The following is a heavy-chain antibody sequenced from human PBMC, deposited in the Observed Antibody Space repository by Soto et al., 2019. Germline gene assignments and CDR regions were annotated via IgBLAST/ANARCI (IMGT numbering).Heavy chain of an antibody. CDR2: IRSSSSTI. V-gene: IGHV3-48*01. CDR1: GFTFSSYS. CDR3: ASHDYGDYVDY. Sequence: EVQLVESGGGLVQPGGSLRLSCAASGFTFSSYSMNWVRQAPGKGLEWVSYIRSSSSTISYADSVKGRFTISRDNAKNSLYLQMNSLRAEGTAVYYCASHDYGDYVDYWGQGTLVTVSS. J-gene: IGHJ4*02. D-gene: IGHD4-17*01.